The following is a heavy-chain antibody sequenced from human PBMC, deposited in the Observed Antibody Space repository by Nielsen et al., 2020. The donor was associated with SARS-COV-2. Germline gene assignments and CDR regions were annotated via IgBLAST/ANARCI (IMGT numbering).Heavy chain of an antibody. Sequence: SLKISCAASGFSVEDYDIHWVRQVPGRGLEWVSGFSWNGASIGYADSVKGRFTTSRDNAKKSLYLEMSSLRVEDTAIYYCANGQRLSEDNAMDVWGQGTTVTVSS. CDR2: FSWNGASI. CDR3: ANGQRLSEDNAMDV. D-gene: IGHD6-25*01. J-gene: IGHJ6*02. CDR1: GFSVEDYD. V-gene: IGHV3-9*01.